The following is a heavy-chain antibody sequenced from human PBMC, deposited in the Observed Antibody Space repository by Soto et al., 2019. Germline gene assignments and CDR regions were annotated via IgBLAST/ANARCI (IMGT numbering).Heavy chain of an antibody. CDR3: VRVSGSYYLDY. D-gene: IGHD3-22*01. CDR1: GFTFSDHY. V-gene: IGHV3-72*01. J-gene: IGHJ4*02. CDR2: SRNKVNSYTT. Sequence: GGSLRLSCAASGFTFSDHYMYWVRQAPGKGLEWVGRSRNKVNSYTTEYAASVKGRFTISRDGSETSLYPQMNSLITEDTAVYYCVRVSGSYYLDYWGQGTLVTVSS.